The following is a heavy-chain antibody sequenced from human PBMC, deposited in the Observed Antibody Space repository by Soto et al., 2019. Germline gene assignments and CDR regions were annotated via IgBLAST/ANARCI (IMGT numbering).Heavy chain of an antibody. V-gene: IGHV3-74*01. Sequence: EVQLVESGGGLVQPGGSLRLSCAASGFTLSSYWMHWVRQAPGKVLVWVSRINSDGSSTSYAASAKGRFTISRDNAKNTLYLQLNSLRAEDTDVYYCARDLPYSSGSFYWGQGTLVTVSS. CDR2: INSDGSST. CDR1: GFTLSSYW. J-gene: IGHJ4*02. CDR3: ARDLPYSSGSFY. D-gene: IGHD6-19*01.